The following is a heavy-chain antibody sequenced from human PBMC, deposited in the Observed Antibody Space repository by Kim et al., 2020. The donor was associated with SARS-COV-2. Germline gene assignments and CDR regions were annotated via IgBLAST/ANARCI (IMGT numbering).Heavy chain of an antibody. CDR2: IYYTGST. Sequence: SETLSLTYTVSGGSISSSHYYWGWIRQPPGKGLEWIGSIYYTGSTYYNPSLKSRVTISVDTSKNQFSLMLSSVTAADSAMYHCARPHRFYGFDRWGQGTL. J-gene: IGHJ4*02. CDR1: GGSISSSHYY. CDR3: ARPHRFYGFDR. D-gene: IGHD3-10*01. V-gene: IGHV4-39*01.